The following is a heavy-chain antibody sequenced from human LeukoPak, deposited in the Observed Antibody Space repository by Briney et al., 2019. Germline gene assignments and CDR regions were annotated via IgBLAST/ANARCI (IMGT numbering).Heavy chain of an antibody. D-gene: IGHD3-22*01. J-gene: IGHJ4*02. CDR2: ISSSGSTI. Sequence: GGSLRLSCAASGFTFSSYAMNWVRQAPGKGLEWVSYISSSGSTIYYADSVKGRFTISRDNAKNSLYLQMNSLRAEDTAVYYCARHSDSSGNYWGQGTLVTVSS. CDR1: GFTFSSYA. CDR3: ARHSDSSGNY. V-gene: IGHV3-48*03.